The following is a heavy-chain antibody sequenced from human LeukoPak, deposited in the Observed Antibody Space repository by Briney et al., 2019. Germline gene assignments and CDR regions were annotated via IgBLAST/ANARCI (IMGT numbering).Heavy chain of an antibody. Sequence: GSLRLSCAASGFTFSGYYWSWIRQPPGKGLEWIGEINHSGSTNYNPSLKSRVTISVDTSKNQFSLKLSSVTAADTAVYYCARGTMTTVTYYFDYWGQGTLVTVSS. CDR2: INHSGST. J-gene: IGHJ4*02. V-gene: IGHV4-34*01. D-gene: IGHD4-17*01. CDR1: GFTFSGYY. CDR3: ARGTMTTVTYYFDY.